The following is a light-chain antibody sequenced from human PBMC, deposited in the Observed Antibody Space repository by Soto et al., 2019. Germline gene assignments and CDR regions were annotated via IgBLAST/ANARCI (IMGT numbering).Light chain of an antibody. CDR1: QSVLYSSNNKNY. J-gene: IGKJ2*01. CDR2: WAS. V-gene: IGKV4-1*01. CDR3: QQQYSTPYT. Sequence: DIVMTQSPDSLTVSLGERATINCKSSQSVLYSSNNKNYLDWYQQKPGQPPKLLIYWASTRESGVPDRFSGGGSGTDLTLTISSLQAEDVAVYYCQQQYSTPYTFGQGTKLEIK.